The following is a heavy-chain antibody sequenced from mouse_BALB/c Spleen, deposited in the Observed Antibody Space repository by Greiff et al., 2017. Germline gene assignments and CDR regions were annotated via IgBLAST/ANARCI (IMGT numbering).Heavy chain of an antibody. J-gene: IGHJ2*01. V-gene: IGHV5-12-2*01. Sequence: EVKLVESGGGLVQPGGSLKLSCAASGFTFSSYTMSWVRQTPEKRLEWVAYISNGGGSTYYPDTVKGRFTISRDNAKNTLYLQMSSLKSEDTAMYYCARRGYGNYYFDYWGQGTTLTVSS. D-gene: IGHD2-10*02. CDR1: GFTFSSYT. CDR3: ARRGYGNYYFDY. CDR2: ISNGGGST.